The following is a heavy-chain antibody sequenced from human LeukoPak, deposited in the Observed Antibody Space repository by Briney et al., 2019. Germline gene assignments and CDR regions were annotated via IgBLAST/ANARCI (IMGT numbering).Heavy chain of an antibody. CDR1: GYTFTGYY. D-gene: IGHD2-2*01. V-gene: IGHV1-2*02. CDR3: ARELGDRYCSSTSCYVSGWFDP. Sequence: ASVKVSCKASGYTFTGYYMHWVRQAPGQGLEWMGWINRNSGGTNYAQKFQGRVTMTRDTSISTAYMELSRLRSDDTAVYYCARELGDRYCSSTSCYVSGWFDPWGQGTLVTVSS. J-gene: IGHJ5*02. CDR2: INRNSGGT.